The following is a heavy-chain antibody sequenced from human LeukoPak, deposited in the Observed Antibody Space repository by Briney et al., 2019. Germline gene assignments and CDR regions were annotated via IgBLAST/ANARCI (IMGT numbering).Heavy chain of an antibody. D-gene: IGHD3-22*01. CDR3: ARVDEHYYDSSGLPFDY. CDR1: GYTFTAYY. V-gene: IGHV1-2*02. Sequence: ASVKVSCKASGYTFTAYYMHWVRQAPGQGLEWMGWINPDSGGTNYAQKFQGRVTMTRDTSISTAYVELSRLRSDDTAVYYCARVDEHYYDSSGLPFDYWGQGTLVTVSS. CDR2: INPDSGGT. J-gene: IGHJ4*02.